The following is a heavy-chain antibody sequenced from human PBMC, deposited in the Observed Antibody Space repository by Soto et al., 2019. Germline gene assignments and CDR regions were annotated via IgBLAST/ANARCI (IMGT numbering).Heavy chain of an antibody. CDR1: GGSFSGYY. J-gene: IGHJ4*02. CDR3: ARFAVMAAAGTRVFDY. Sequence: SETLSLTCAVYGGSFSGYYWSWIRQPPGKGLEWIGEINHSGSTNYNPSLKSRVTISVDTSKNQFSLKLSSVTAADTAVYYCARFAVMAAAGTRVFDYWGQGTLVTVSS. D-gene: IGHD6-13*01. CDR2: INHSGST. V-gene: IGHV4-34*01.